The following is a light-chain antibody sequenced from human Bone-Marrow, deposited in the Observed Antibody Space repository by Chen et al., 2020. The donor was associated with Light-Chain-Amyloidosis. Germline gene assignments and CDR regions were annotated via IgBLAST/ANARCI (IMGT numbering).Light chain of an antibody. CDR1: ISNIGKNY. V-gene: IGLV1-51*01. Sequence: QSVLTQPPSVSAAPGQSVTISCSGDISNIGKNYVSWYQQYPGTAPKLLIFDNHQRPSGMPDRFSGSKSGTSATLIISGLQTGDEADYYCGAWDITLSARVFGGGTKLTVL. CDR2: DNH. J-gene: IGLJ3*02. CDR3: GAWDITLSARV.